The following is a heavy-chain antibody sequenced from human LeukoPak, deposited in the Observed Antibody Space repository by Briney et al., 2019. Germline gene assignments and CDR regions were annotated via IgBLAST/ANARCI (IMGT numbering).Heavy chain of an antibody. D-gene: IGHD3-22*01. CDR1: GFTFSSYW. CDR3: AKGPSYYYDSSGSYYFDY. V-gene: IGHV3-23*01. J-gene: IGHJ4*02. Sequence: GGSLRLSCAASGFTFSSYWMHWVRQAPGKGLEWVSAISGSGGSTYYADSVKGRFTISRDNSKNTLYLQMNSLRAEDTAVYYCAKGPSYYYDSSGSYYFDYWGQGTLVTVSS. CDR2: ISGSGGST.